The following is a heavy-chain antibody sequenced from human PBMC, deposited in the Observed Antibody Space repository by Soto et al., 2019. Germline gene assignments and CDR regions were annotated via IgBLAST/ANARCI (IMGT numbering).Heavy chain of an antibody. V-gene: IGHV3-30-3*01. Sequence: QVQLVESGGGVVQPGRSLRLSCAASGFTFSSYAMHWVRQAPGKGLEWVAVISYDGSNKYYADSVKGRFTISRDNSKNTLYLQMNSLRAEDTAVYYCARDLWRRSYRFNFDYWGQGTLVTVSS. CDR3: ARDLWRRSYRFNFDY. CDR1: GFTFSSYA. D-gene: IGHD3-16*02. CDR2: ISYDGSNK. J-gene: IGHJ4*02.